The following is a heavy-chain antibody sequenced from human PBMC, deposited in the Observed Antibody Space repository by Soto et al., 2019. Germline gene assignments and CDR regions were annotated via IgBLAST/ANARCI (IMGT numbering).Heavy chain of an antibody. V-gene: IGHV3-30*18. D-gene: IGHD3-9*01. CDR2: ISYDGSNK. J-gene: IGHJ4*02. CDR3: AKGPQYYDILTGPYPLDY. Sequence: GGSLRLSCAASGFTFSSYGMHWVRQAPGKGLEWVAVISYDGSNKYYADSVKGRFTISRDNSKNTLYLQMNSLRAEDTAVYYCAKGPQYYDILTGPYPLDYWGQGTLVTVSS. CDR1: GFTFSSYG.